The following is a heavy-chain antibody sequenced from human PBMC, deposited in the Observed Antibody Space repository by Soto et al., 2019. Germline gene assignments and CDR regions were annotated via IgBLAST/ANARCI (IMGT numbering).Heavy chain of an antibody. CDR1: GDSVSSNSAA. J-gene: IGHJ6*02. D-gene: IGHD2-15*01. CDR3: ARDPGVCVGGSCHYYYYYGMDV. V-gene: IGHV6-1*01. CDR2: TYYRSKWYN. Sequence: TLSLTCAISGDSVSSNSAAWNWIRQSPSRGLEWLGRTYYRSKWYNDYAVSVKSRITINPDTSKNQFSLQLNSVTPEDTAVYYCARDPGVCVGGSCHYYYYYGMDVWGQGTTVTVSS.